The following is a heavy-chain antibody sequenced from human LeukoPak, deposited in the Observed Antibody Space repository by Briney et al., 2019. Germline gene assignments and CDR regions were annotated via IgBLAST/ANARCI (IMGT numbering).Heavy chain of an antibody. CDR3: ARQSAYSTLDAFDI. V-gene: IGHV3-7*01. J-gene: IGHJ3*02. Sequence: GGSLRLSCAASGFSFSSYWMTWVRQAPGKGLEWVASISYDGSGKYYVDSVKGRFTISRDNAKNSLYLQMNSLRADDTAVYFCARQSAYSTLDAFDIWGQGTMVTVSS. CDR1: GFSFSSYW. D-gene: IGHD5-18*01. CDR2: ISYDGSGK.